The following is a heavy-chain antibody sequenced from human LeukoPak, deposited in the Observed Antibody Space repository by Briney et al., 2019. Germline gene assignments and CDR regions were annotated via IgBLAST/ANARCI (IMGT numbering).Heavy chain of an antibody. J-gene: IGHJ4*02. Sequence: EASVKVSCGVSGYTLTELSMHWVRQAPGKGLEWMGRFDPEDGETIYAQTLQGRVTMTEDTSTDTAYIELSSLRSEDTAVYYCATEALDDSDSYFEYWGQGTLVTVSS. CDR2: FDPEDGET. CDR3: ATEALDDSDSYFEY. V-gene: IGHV1-24*01. D-gene: IGHD3-10*01. CDR1: GYTLTELS.